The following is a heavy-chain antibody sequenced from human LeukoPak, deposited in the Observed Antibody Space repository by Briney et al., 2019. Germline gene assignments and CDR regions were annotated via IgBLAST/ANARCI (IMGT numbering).Heavy chain of an antibody. CDR3: ARYGSGSFRP. CDR2: IYYSGST. J-gene: IGHJ5*02. Sequence: SETLSLTRTVSMACSRIHYWVGIRQPPGKGLEWIGYIYYSGSTNYNPSLQSRVTISVDTSKNQFSLKLSSVTAADTAVYYCARYGSGSFRPWGQGTLVTVSS. CDR1: MACSRIHY. V-gene: IGHV4-59*11. D-gene: IGHD3-10*01.